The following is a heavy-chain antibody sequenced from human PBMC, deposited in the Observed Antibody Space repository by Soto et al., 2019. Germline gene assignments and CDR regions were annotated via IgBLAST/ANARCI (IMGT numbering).Heavy chain of an antibody. CDR3: ARTMSGRNAMDV. D-gene: IGHD3-10*01. CDR2: MYSSGNT. V-gene: IGHV4-4*07. CDR1: GESISGYY. Sequence: QVQLQESGPGLVKPSETLSLTCIVSGESISGYYWNWIRQPAGKGLEWIGRMYSSGNTNYSPFLKTRITMSADTSKYQLSLRLTSVTAADTAIYYCARTMSGRNAMDVWGQGTTVIVS. J-gene: IGHJ6*02.